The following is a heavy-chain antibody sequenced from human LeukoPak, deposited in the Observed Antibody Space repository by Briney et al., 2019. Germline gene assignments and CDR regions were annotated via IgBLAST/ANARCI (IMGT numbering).Heavy chain of an antibody. J-gene: IGHJ4*02. D-gene: IGHD4-17*01. CDR3: ARQLNYGDYVGVDY. CDR1: GGTFSSYA. Sequence: SVKVSCXASGGTFSSYAISWVRQAPGQGLEWMGGIIPIFGTANYAQKFQGRVTITTDESTSTAYMELSSLRSEDTAVYYCARQLNYGDYVGVDYWGQGTLVTVSS. V-gene: IGHV1-69*05. CDR2: IIPIFGTA.